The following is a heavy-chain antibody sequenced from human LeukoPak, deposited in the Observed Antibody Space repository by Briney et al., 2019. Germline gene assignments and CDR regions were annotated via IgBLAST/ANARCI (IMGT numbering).Heavy chain of an antibody. Sequence: PSETLSLTCTVSGGSISSYYWSWLRQPAGKGLEWIGRIYTSGSTNYNPSLKSRVTMSVDPSKNQFSLKLSSVPAEDTAVYYCASSGSYYPRNAFDIWGQGTMVTVSS. D-gene: IGHD1-26*01. CDR3: ASSGSYYPRNAFDI. CDR1: GGSISSYY. CDR2: IYTSGST. J-gene: IGHJ3*02. V-gene: IGHV4-4*07.